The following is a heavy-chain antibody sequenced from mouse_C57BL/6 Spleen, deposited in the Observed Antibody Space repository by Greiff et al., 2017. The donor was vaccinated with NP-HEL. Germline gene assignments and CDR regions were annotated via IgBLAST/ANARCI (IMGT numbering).Heavy chain of an antibody. V-gene: IGHV1-80*01. CDR3: ARGIDSSGYDAMDY. D-gene: IGHD3-2*02. J-gene: IGHJ4*01. CDR1: GYAFSSYW. Sequence: VQLQQSGAELVKPGASVKISCKASGYAFSSYWMNWVKQRPGKGLEWIGQIYPGDGDTNYNGKFKGKATLTADKSSSTAYMQLSSLTSEDSAVYFCARGIDSSGYDAMDYWGQGTSVTVSS. CDR2: IYPGDGDT.